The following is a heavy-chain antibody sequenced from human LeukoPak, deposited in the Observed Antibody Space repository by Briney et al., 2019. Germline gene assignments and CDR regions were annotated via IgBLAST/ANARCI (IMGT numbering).Heavy chain of an antibody. CDR2: IYYSGST. V-gene: IGHV4-30-4*08. D-gene: IGHD3-22*01. CDR3: AREYYYDSSGYYFDY. Sequence: SQTMSLTCTVSGGSISSGDYYWSWIRQPPGKGLEWIGYIYYSGSTYYNPSLKSRVTISVDTSKNQFSLKLSSVTAADTAVYYCAREYYYDSSGYYFDYWGQGTLVTVSS. CDR1: GGSISSGDYY. J-gene: IGHJ4*02.